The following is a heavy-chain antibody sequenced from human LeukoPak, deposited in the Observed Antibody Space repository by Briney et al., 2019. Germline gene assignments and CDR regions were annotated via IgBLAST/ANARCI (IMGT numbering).Heavy chain of an antibody. CDR1: GFTFSSYW. J-gene: IGHJ4*02. D-gene: IGHD3-3*01. CDR3: ARGHVLRFLEGIDY. V-gene: IGHV3-7*01. CDR2: IKQDGSEK. Sequence: GRSLRLSCAASGFTFSSYWMSWVRQAPGKGLEWVANIKQDGSEKYYVDSVKGRFTISRDNAKNSLYLQMNSLRAEDTAVYYCARGHVLRFLEGIDYWGQGTLVTVSS.